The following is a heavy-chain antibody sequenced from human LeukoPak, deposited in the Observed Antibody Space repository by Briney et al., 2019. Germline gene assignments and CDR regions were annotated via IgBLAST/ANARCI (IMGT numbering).Heavy chain of an antibody. CDR3: ATSYSPSIAVAGTDAFDI. V-gene: IGHV3-21*01. CDR1: GFTFSSYS. D-gene: IGHD6-19*01. Sequence: PGGSLRLSCAASGFTFSSYSMNWVRQAPGKGLEWVSSISSSSSYIYYADSVKGRFTISRDNAKNSLYLQMNSLRAEDTAVYYFATSYSPSIAVAGTDAFDIWGQGTMVTVSS. J-gene: IGHJ3*02. CDR2: ISSSSSYI.